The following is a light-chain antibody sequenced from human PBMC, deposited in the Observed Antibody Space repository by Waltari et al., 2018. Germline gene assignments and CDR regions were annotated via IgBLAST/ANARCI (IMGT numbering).Light chain of an antibody. CDR2: WAS. CDR1: HSVLDYFNNKEP. Sequence: DIMMTQSPDVLAVSLGERASIKCKSSHSVLDYFNNKEPLAWYQQKAGQPPRLLIHWASTRETGVPDRFSGSGSGTDFTLTISSLQAEDAALYYCQQYYGPPYNFGQGTRLEIK. V-gene: IGKV4-1*01. CDR3: QQYYGPPYN. J-gene: IGKJ2*01.